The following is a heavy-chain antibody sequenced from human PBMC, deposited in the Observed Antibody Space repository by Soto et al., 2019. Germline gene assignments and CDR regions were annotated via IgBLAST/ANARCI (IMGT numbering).Heavy chain of an antibody. Sequence: SGPTLGNPTHALTLTCTFSGFSLRTTGVGVGWIRQPPGKALEWLALLYWDDDNRYNPSLKSRPTLTKDTSKSQVVLTLTNVDPADTATYYCAHNPPQDSGAFDIWGQGTMVTVSS. CDR3: AHNPPQDSGAFDI. V-gene: IGHV2-5*02. CDR1: GFSLRTTGVG. D-gene: IGHD6-19*01. J-gene: IGHJ3*02. CDR2: LYWDDDN.